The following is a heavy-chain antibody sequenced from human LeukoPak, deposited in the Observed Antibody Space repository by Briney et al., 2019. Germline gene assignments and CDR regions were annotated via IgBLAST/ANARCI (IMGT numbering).Heavy chain of an antibody. J-gene: IGHJ4*02. D-gene: IGHD5-18*01. V-gene: IGHV4-39*01. CDR3: ARSRRTAMGRDY. CDR1: GGSISSSSYY. CDR2: IYYSGST. Sequence: PSETLSLTCTVSGGSISSSSYYWGWIRQPPGKGLEWIGSIYYSGSTYYNPSLKSRVTISVDTSKNQFSLRLSSVTAADTAVYYCARSRRTAMGRDYWGQGTLVTVSS.